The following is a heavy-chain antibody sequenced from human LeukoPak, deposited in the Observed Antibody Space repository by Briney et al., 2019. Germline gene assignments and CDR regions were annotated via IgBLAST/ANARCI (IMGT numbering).Heavy chain of an antibody. Sequence: GGSLRLSCAASGFTFSSYSMNWVRQAPGRGLEWVSSISSSSSYIYYADSVKGRFTISRDNAKNSLYLQMNSLRAEDTAVYYCAKGRGGGWYVNHQFDYWGQGTLVTVSS. D-gene: IGHD6-19*01. CDR1: GFTFSSYS. CDR2: ISSSSSYI. CDR3: AKGRGGGWYVNHQFDY. J-gene: IGHJ4*02. V-gene: IGHV3-21*04.